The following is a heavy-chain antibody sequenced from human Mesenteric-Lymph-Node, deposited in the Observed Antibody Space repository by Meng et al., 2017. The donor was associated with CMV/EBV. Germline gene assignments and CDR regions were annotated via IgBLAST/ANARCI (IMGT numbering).Heavy chain of an antibody. D-gene: IGHD2-2*02. CDR1: GGSISSYY. J-gene: IGHJ4*02. V-gene: IGHV4-59*01. CDR2: IYFSGST. Sequence: GSLRLSCTVSGGSISSYYWSWIRQPPGKGLEWIGYIYFSGSTNYNPSLKSRVTISVDTSKNQFYLKLSSVTAADTAVYYCARGKRYCSSTSCYTFNYWGQGTLVTVSS. CDR3: ARGKRYCSSTSCYTFNY.